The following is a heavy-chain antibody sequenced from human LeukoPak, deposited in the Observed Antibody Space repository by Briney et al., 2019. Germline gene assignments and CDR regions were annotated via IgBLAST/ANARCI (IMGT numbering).Heavy chain of an antibody. J-gene: IGHJ4*02. V-gene: IGHV1-18*04. CDR1: GYTFTSYG. CDR3: ARGGRSNIVVVPAAHTYDY. CDR2: ISAYNGNT. Sequence: ASVKVSCKASGYTFTSYGISWVRQAPGQGLEWMGWISAYNGNTNYAQKLQGRVTMTTDTSTSTAYMELRSLRSEDTAVYYCARGGRSNIVVVPAAHTYDYWGQGTLVTVSS. D-gene: IGHD2-2*01.